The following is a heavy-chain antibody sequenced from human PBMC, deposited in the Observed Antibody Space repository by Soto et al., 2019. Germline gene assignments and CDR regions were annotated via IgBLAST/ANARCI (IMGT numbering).Heavy chain of an antibody. CDR1: GGSISSSSYY. V-gene: IGHV4-39*01. CDR2: ISYSGST. Sequence: SETLSLTWAVSGGSISSSSYYWGWIRQPPGKGLEWIGGISYSGSTYYNPSLKSRVTISVDTSKNQLSLKLSSVTAADTAVYYCASYYYDSSGYYYVPGVYWGQGTLVTVSS. CDR3: ASYYYDSSGYYYVPGVY. J-gene: IGHJ4*02. D-gene: IGHD3-22*01.